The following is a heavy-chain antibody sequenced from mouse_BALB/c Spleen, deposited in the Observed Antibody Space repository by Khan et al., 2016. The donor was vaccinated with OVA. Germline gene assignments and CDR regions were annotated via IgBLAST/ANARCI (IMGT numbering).Heavy chain of an antibody. D-gene: IGHD1-1*01. CDR3: TKGGVLRGGFAS. CDR2: IYPGGGDS. CDR1: GYTFTNYW. Sequence: QVQLQQSGAELARPGASVKLSRKASGYTFTNYWMQWVRQRPGQGLEWIGAIYPGGGDSTYTQKFKDKATLTADTSSNTAYMELSNLASEDSAVYNCTKGGVLRGGFASWGQGPTLTVSS. J-gene: IGHJ2*01. V-gene: IGHV1-87*01.